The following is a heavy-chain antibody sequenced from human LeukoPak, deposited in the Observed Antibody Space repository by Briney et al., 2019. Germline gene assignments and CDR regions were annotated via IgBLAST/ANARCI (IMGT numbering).Heavy chain of an antibody. CDR2: ISTSSSYR. V-gene: IGHV3-21*06. CDR3: ARVSGLGMNEYYQH. CDR1: GFTFSSYS. Sequence: GGSLRLSCAASGFTFSSYSMNWVRQFPGKGLEWVSSISTSSSYRYYADSVKGRFTISRDNAKNSLYLQMNSLRAEDTAVYYCARVSGLGMNEYYQHWGQGTLVTVAS. J-gene: IGHJ1*01. D-gene: IGHD3-10*01.